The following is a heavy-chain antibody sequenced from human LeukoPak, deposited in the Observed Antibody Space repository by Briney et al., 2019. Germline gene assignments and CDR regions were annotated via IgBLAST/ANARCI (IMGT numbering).Heavy chain of an antibody. V-gene: IGHV3-74*01. J-gene: IGHJ5*02. D-gene: IGHD1-26*01. CDR1: GFTFSSYW. CDR2: INTDGSST. CDR3: ASLAGATEFDP. Sequence: GGSLRLSCAASGFTFSSYWMHWVRQAPGKGLVWVSRINTDGSSTSYADSVKGRFTISRDNAKNTLYVQMNSLRAEDTAVYYCASLAGATEFDPLGQGTLVTISS.